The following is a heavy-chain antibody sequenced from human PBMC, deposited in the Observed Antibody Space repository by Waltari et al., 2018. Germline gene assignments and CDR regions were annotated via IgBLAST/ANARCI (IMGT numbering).Heavy chain of an antibody. D-gene: IGHD2-2*01. CDR2: MNPNSGNL. J-gene: IGHJ4*02. V-gene: IGHV1-8*03. Sequence: QVQLVQSGAEVKNPGASVKLPCKTSGYTFSKYDVSWVRQAPGRGLEWMGWMNPNSGNLGFAQGFQGRVMCTADTSTTTAYMELTNLRSDDTAIYFCARAVRYQLLSDFWGQGTLVTVSS. CDR3: ARAVRYQLLSDF. CDR1: GYTFSKYD.